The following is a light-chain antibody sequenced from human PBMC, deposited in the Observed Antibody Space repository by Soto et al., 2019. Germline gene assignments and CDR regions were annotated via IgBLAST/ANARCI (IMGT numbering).Light chain of an antibody. J-gene: IGKJ4*01. CDR1: QSVSNN. V-gene: IGKV3-15*01. Sequence: EIVMTQSPASLSVSPGGRATLSCRASQSVSNNLAWFQQKPGQAPRLLMYGASTRATDIPARFSGSGSETEFTLTISSLQSEDFAIYYCQQYNNWPLAFGGGTKVEIK. CDR2: GAS. CDR3: QQYNNWPLA.